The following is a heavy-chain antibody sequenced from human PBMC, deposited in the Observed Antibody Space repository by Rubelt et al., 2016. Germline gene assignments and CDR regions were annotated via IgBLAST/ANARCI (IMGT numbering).Heavy chain of an antibody. D-gene: IGHD1-26*01. CDR2: ISSRTSYI. CDR3: ARESKVGATGFFDY. J-gene: IGHJ4*02. Sequence: EVQLVESGGGLVKPGRSLRLSCTASGFTFGDYVLSWFRQAPGKGLEWVSCISSRTSYIYYADSLKGRFTISRDNAKNSLYLQMNSLGVEDTAVYYCARESKVGATGFFDYWSQGTLVTVSS. CDR1: GFTFGDYV. V-gene: IGHV3-21*01.